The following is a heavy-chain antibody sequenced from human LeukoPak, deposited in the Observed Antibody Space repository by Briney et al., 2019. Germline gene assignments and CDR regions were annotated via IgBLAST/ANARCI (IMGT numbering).Heavy chain of an antibody. CDR2: IKQDGSEK. CDR3: AREGYCSGGICSFEY. D-gene: IGHD2-15*01. Sequence: GESLRLSCAAARFTFSNYWMNWVRQAPGKGLEWVAKIKQDGSEKYYVDSVKGRFTISRDNAKNAVYLQMNSLRGEDTAIYYCAREGYCSGGICSFEYWGQGTLVTVSS. V-gene: IGHV3-7*01. CDR1: RFTFSNYW. J-gene: IGHJ4*02.